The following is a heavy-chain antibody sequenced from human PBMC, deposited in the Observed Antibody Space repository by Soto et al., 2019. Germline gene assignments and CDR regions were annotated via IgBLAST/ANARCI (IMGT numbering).Heavy chain of an antibody. Sequence: GGSLILSCAASGFTFSSYAVGWVRQAPGKGLEWVSAISGSGGSTYYADSAKGRFTISRDNSKNTLYLQMNSLRAEDTAVYYCAKEGPPIVGATCRTDAAFDIWGQGTLVTVSS. V-gene: IGHV3-23*01. CDR2: ISGSGGST. D-gene: IGHD1-26*01. CDR3: AKEGPPIVGATCRTDAAFDI. J-gene: IGHJ3*02. CDR1: GFTFSSYA.